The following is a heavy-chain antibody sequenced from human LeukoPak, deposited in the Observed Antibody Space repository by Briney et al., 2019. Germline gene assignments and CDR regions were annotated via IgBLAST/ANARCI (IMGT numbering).Heavy chain of an antibody. J-gene: IGHJ5*02. CDR1: GYSISSGYY. D-gene: IGHD3-10*01. V-gene: IGHV4-38-2*01. CDR3: VRIRMVRGVITNWFDP. Sequence: SETLSLTCAVSGYSISSGYYWGWTRQPPGKGLEWIGSIYHSGSTYYNPSLKSRVTISVDTSKNQFSLKLSSVTAADTAVYYCVRIRMVRGVITNWFDPWGQGTLVTVSS. CDR2: IYHSGST.